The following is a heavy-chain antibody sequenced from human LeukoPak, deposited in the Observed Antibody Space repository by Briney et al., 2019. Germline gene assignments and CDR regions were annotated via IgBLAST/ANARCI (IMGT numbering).Heavy chain of an antibody. V-gene: IGHV3-30*02. D-gene: IGHD4-17*01. CDR2: IRYDGSNK. CDR3: AKDWTTVTTNWD. J-gene: IGHJ4*02. CDR1: GFTFSSYG. Sequence: GALRLSCAASGFTFSSYGMHWVRQAPGKGLEWVAFIRYDGSNKYYADSVKGRFTISRDNSKNTLYLQTNSLRAEDTAVYYCAKDWTTVTTNWDWGQGTLVTVSS.